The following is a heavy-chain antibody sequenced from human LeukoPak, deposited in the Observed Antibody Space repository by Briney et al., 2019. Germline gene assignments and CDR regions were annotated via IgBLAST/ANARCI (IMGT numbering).Heavy chain of an antibody. CDR1: GGSISSGDYY. J-gene: IGHJ4*02. V-gene: IGHV4-30-4*08. CDR2: IYYSGSP. CDR3: ARSQTAMVTFDY. D-gene: IGHD5-18*01. Sequence: SQTLSLTCTVSGGSISSGDYYWRWLRQPPGTGLEWFGYIYYSGSPYYNPSLKSRVTISVDTPKNQFSLKLSSVTAADTAVYYCARSQTAMVTFDYWGQGTLVTVSS.